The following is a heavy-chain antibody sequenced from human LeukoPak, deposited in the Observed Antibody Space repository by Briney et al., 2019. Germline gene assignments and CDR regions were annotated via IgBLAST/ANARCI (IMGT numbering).Heavy chain of an antibody. J-gene: IGHJ4*02. CDR1: GYTFTSYY. CDR3: ARDTVPLAGGTYFDY. D-gene: IGHD6-19*01. CDR2: INPSGGST. V-gene: IGHV1-46*01. Sequence: ASVKVSCKASGYTFTSYYMHWVRQAPGQGLEWMGIINPSGGSTSYAQKFQGRVTMTRDTSTSTVYMELSSLRSEDTAVYYCARDTVPLAGGTYFDYWGQGTLVTVSS.